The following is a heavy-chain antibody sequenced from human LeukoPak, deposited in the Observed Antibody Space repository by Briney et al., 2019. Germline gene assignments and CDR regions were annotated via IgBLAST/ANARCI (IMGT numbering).Heavy chain of an antibody. V-gene: IGHV1-2*06. D-gene: IGHD6-13*01. CDR3: ARDSDLAAAGTFSFLDY. J-gene: IGHJ4*02. CDR1: GYTFTGYY. Sequence: ASVKVSCKAPGYTFTGYYMHWVRQAPGQGLEWMGRINPNSGGTNYAQKFQGRVTMTRDTSISTAYMELSRLRSDDTAVYYCARDSDLAAAGTFSFLDYWGQGTLVTVSS. CDR2: INPNSGGT.